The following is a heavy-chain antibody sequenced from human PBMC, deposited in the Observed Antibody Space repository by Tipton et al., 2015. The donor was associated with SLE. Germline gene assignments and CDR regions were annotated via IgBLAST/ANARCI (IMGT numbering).Heavy chain of an antibody. D-gene: IGHD2-15*01. J-gene: IGHJ4*02. CDR1: GFIFPSYT. CDR3: ARSVPLGYYFDY. Sequence: SLRLSCAASGFIFPSYTLTWFRQAPGKGLEWVSGINDRGDTTFYADSVKGRFTISRDNPKNTLFLQMDSLRAEDTAVYYCARSVPLGYYFDYWGQGTLVTVSS. CDR2: INDRGDTT. V-gene: IGHV3-23*01.